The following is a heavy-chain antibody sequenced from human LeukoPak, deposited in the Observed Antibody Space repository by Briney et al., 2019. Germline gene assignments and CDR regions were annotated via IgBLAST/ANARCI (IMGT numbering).Heavy chain of an antibody. CDR1: GYTFTSYG. CDR3: ARDSGSYSSDAFDI. V-gene: IGHV1-18*01. Sequence: ASVKVSCEASGYTFTSYGISWMRQAPGQGLEWMGWIGAYNGNTNDAQKLQGRVTMTTDTSTSTAYMELRSLRSDDTAVYYCARDSGSYSSDAFDIWGQGTMVTVSS. J-gene: IGHJ3*02. CDR2: IGAYNGNT. D-gene: IGHD1-26*01.